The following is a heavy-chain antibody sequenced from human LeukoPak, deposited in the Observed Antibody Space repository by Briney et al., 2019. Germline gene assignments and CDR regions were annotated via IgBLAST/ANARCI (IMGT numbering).Heavy chain of an antibody. D-gene: IGHD1-26*01. J-gene: IGHJ4*02. CDR3: TRHAVGATGY. V-gene: IGHV3-73*01. Sequence: GGSLRLSCAASGFTFSGSAMHWVRQASGKGLEWVGRIRSKANSYATAYAASVKGRFTISRDDSKNTAYLQMNSLKTEDTAVYYCTRHAVGATGYWGQGTLVTVSS. CDR1: GFTFSGSA. CDR2: IRSKANSYAT.